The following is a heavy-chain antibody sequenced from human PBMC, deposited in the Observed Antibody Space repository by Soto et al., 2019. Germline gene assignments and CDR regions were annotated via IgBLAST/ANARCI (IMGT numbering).Heavy chain of an antibody. Sequence: QVQLVESGGGLVKPGGSLRLSCAGAGFIFRDYFMTWIRQSPGKGLEWVADINITGRMTHCADSVKGRFTMSRDNDKKSLYPQMYSLRVGDTAVYYCARLGVASHHFEHWGQGTLVTVSS. CDR1: GFIFRDYF. D-gene: IGHD2-15*01. V-gene: IGHV3-11*01. CDR3: ARLGVASHHFEH. J-gene: IGHJ4*02. CDR2: INITGRMT.